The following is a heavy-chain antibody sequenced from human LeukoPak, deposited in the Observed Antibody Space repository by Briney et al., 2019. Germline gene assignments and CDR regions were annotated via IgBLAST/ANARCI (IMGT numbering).Heavy chain of an antibody. D-gene: IGHD3-22*01. V-gene: IGHV5-51*01. CDR3: ARHRWYYDRSDF. Sequence: GESLKISCKGSGYSFTSYWIGGVRQMPGKGLEWLGIIYPDDSDTRYSPSFQGQVTISADKSISTAYLQWSSLKASDTAMYYCARHRWYYDRSDFWGQGTLVTVSS. CDR2: IYPDDSDT. CDR1: GYSFTSYW. J-gene: IGHJ4*02.